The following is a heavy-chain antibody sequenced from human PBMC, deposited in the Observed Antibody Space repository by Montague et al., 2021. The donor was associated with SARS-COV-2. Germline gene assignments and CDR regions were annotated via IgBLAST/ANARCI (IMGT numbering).Heavy chain of an antibody. CDR1: GFTFTDYF. J-gene: IGHJ6*02. Sequence: SLRLSCAASGFTFTDYFMFWSRQAPGKGLEWISYISASSTDIYYADSVKGRFTISRDNAKNSLYLQMNSLRAEDTAVYYCARDIHTSSREGVDVWGQGTTVTVSS. CDR2: ISASSTDI. D-gene: IGHD6-13*01. CDR3: ARDIHTSSREGVDV. V-gene: IGHV3-11*01.